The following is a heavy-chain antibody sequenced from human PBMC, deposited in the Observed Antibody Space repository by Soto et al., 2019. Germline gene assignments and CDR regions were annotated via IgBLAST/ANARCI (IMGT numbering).Heavy chain of an antibody. J-gene: IGHJ5*02. Sequence: SETLSLTCTVSGGSISSGDYYWSWIRQPPGKGLEWIGYIYYSGSTYYNPSLKSRVTISVDTSKNQFSLKLSSVTAADTAVYYCARDSASGYNWNDGGGNWFDPWGQGTLVTVS. CDR2: IYYSGST. V-gene: IGHV4-30-4*01. CDR1: GGSISSGDYY. CDR3: ARDSASGYNWNDGGGNWFDP. D-gene: IGHD1-20*01.